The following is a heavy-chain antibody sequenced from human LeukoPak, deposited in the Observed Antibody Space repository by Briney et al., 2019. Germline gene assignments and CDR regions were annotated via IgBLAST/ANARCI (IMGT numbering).Heavy chain of an antibody. CDR1: GFTFSDHH. J-gene: IGHJ4*02. D-gene: IGHD3-10*01. CDR3: ARDHVVPGLVFDH. Sequence: PGGSLRLSCASSGFTFSDHHMSWIRQAPGKGLEWVSKIGLGGSTIEYAESVKGRFTISRDDAKKSLYLQMSGLRAEDTAAYYCARDHVVPGLVFDHWGQGTRVSVSS. V-gene: IGHV3-11*04. CDR2: IGLGGSTI.